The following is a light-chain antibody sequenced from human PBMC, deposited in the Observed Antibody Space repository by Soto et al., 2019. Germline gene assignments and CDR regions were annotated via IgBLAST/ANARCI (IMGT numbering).Light chain of an antibody. CDR1: SSDVGGCDC. CDR3: TSFTSTSTYV. J-gene: IGLJ1*01. Sequence: QSALTQPASVSGSPGQSISISCTGTSSDVGGCDCVSWYQQHPGKAPKLMIYEVNNRPSGVSNRFSGSKSGNTASLTISGLQAEDEADYYFTSFTSTSTYVCGTGTKLTVL. CDR2: EVN. V-gene: IGLV2-14*01.